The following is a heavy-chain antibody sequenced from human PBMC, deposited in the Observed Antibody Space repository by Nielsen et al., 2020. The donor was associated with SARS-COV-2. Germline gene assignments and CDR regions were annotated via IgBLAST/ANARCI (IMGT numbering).Heavy chain of an antibody. CDR1: GGSISSYY. CDR2: IYYSGST. J-gene: IGHJ3*02. V-gene: IGHV4-59*12. Sequence: SETLSLTCTVSGGSISSYYWSWIRQPPGKGLEWIGYIYYSGSTNYNPSLKSRVTISVDTSKNQFSLKLSSVTAADTAVYYCARDDYDSSGYYLRAFDIWGQGTMVTVSS. CDR3: ARDDYDSSGYYLRAFDI. D-gene: IGHD3-22*01.